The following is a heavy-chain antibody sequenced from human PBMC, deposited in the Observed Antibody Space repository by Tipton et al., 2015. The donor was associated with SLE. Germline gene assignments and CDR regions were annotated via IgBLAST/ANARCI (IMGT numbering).Heavy chain of an antibody. J-gene: IGHJ3*02. CDR2: IYHSGST. CDR1: GYSISSGYY. CDR3: AREGVVVVPAAIRAFDI. V-gene: IGHV4-38-2*02. Sequence: TLSLTCTVSGYSISSGYYWGWIRQPPGKGLEWIGSIYHSGSTYYNPSLKSRVTISVDTPKNQFSRKLSSGTAADTAVYYCAREGVVVVPAAIRAFDIWGQGTMVTVSS. D-gene: IGHD2-2*01.